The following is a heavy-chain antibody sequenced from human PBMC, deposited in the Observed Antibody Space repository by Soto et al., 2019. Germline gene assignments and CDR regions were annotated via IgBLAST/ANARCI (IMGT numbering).Heavy chain of an antibody. CDR3: TKAAGSSSWYQFDY. D-gene: IGHD6-13*01. Sequence: PGGSLRLSCAASGITFSSYAMSWVRQAPGKGLEWVSAISGSGGSTYYADSVKGRFTISRDNSKNTLYLQMNSLRVEDTAVYYCTKAAGSSSWYQFDYWGQGALVTVSS. V-gene: IGHV3-23*01. J-gene: IGHJ4*02. CDR2: ISGSGGST. CDR1: GITFSSYA.